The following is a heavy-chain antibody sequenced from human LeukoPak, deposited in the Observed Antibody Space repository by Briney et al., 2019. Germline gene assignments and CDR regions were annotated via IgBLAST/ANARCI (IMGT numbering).Heavy chain of an antibody. J-gene: IGHJ4*02. CDR1: GFTLSSYS. D-gene: IGHD1-26*01. CDR2: ISSTGSTI. V-gene: IGHV3-48*01. Sequence: GGSLRLSCAASGFTLSSYSMNWVRQAPGKGLEWVSYISSTGSTIYYADSVKGRFTISRDNSKNTLYLQMNSLRAEDTAVYYCAKVLIRGSPFDYWGQGTLVTVSS. CDR3: AKVLIRGSPFDY.